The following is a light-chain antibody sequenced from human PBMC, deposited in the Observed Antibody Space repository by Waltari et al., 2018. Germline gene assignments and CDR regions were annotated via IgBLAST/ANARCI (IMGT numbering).Light chain of an antibody. V-gene: IGKV2-28*01. CDR1: QSLLHSNGYNY. J-gene: IGKJ4*01. Sequence: DIVMTQSPLSLPVTPGEPASISCRSSQSLLHSNGYNYLDWYLQKPGQSPQLLIYLGYNRASGVPVRFSGSGSGTDFTLKISRVEAEDVGVYYCMQALQTPLTFGGGTKVEIK. CDR3: MQALQTPLT. CDR2: LGY.